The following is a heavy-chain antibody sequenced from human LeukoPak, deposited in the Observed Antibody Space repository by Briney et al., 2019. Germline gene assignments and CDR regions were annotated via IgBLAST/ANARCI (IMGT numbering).Heavy chain of an antibody. CDR3: ASVGGDWSFDY. CDR1: GYTFTSYD. D-gene: IGHD2-21*02. J-gene: IGHJ4*02. V-gene: IGHV1-8*01. Sequence: ASVKVSCKASGYTFTSYDINWVRHATGQGLEWMGWMNPNSGNTGYAQKFQGRVTMTKNTSITTVYMELSSLRSEDTAVYYCASVGGDWSFDYWGQGTLVTVSS. CDR2: MNPNSGNT.